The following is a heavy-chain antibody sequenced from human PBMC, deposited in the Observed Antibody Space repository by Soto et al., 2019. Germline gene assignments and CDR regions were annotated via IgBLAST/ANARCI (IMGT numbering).Heavy chain of an antibody. CDR1: GYTCTSYA. J-gene: IGHJ5*02. V-gene: IGHV1-69*13. Sequence: ASVKVSCNASGYTCTSYAISWVRPAPVQVREWMVCLIPIFGTANSAQKFQGRVTITAAESTSTADMELNILRSEDTAVYFCAKYHICCTFDSQFLDNWFDPVGQGTQVDVSS. CDR3: AKYHICCTFDSQFLDNWFDP. D-gene: IGHD2-8*01. CDR2: LIPIFGTA.